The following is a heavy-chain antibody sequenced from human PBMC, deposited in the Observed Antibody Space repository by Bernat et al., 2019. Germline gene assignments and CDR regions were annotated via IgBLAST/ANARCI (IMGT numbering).Heavy chain of an antibody. V-gene: IGHV3-11*05. CDR1: GFTFSDYY. J-gene: IGHJ3*02. CDR3: ARVSGGYAPETCLDI. D-gene: IGHD2-15*01. Sequence: QVQLVESGGGLVKPGGSLRLSCAASGFTFSDYYMSWIRQAPGKGLEWVSYISSSSSYTNYADSVKGRFTISSDNAKNSLYLQMNSLRAEDTAVYYCARVSGGYAPETCLDIWGQGTMVTVSS. CDR2: ISSSSSYT.